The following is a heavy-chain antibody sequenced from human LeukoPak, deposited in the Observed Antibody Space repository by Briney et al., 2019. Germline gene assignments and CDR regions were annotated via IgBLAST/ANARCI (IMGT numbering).Heavy chain of an antibody. D-gene: IGHD4-17*01. CDR3: ARDRMRGDYGDYDY. J-gene: IGHJ4*02. CDR2: IYSGGST. V-gene: IGHV3-53*01. CDR1: GFTFSSNY. Sequence: GGSLRLSCAASGFTFSSNYMSWVRQAPGKGLEWVSVIYSGGSTYYPDSVKGRFTISRDNSKNTLYLQMNSLRAEDTAVYYCARDRMRGDYGDYDYWGQGTLVTVSS.